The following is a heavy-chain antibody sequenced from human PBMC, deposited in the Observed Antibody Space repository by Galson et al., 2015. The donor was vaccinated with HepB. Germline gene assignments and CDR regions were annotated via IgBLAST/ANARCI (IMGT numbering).Heavy chain of an antibody. CDR1: GFTFSSYA. J-gene: IGHJ3*02. D-gene: IGHD3-10*01. V-gene: IGHV3-30*04. Sequence: SLRLSCAGSGFTFSSYAMHWVRQAPGKGVEWVAVISFDGFNKYYADSVKGRFTISRDNSKNTLYLQMNGLSAEDTAVYYCARGRLVRGLSLRYDAVDIWGQGAMVTVSS. CDR3: ARGRLVRGLSLRYDAVDI. CDR2: ISFDGFNK.